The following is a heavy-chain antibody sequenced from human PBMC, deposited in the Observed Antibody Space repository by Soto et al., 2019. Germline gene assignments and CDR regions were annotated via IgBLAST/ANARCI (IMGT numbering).Heavy chain of an antibody. CDR3: ARDRGIAAFVAAGWFDP. CDR1: GGSISSYY. D-gene: IGHD6-25*01. V-gene: IGHV4-59*01. Sequence: SETLSLTCTVSGGSISSYYWSWIRQPPGKGLEWIGYIYYSGSTNYNPSLKSRVTISVDTSKNQFSLKLSSVTAADTAVYYCARDRGIAAFVAAGWFDPWGQGTLVTVSS. J-gene: IGHJ5*02. CDR2: IYYSGST.